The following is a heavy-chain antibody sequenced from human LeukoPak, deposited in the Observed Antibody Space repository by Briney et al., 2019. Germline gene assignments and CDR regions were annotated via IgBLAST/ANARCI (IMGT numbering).Heavy chain of an antibody. J-gene: IGHJ6*03. CDR2: IHHSGST. CDR3: AREYYYDSSVYYSFYYYYYYMDV. CDR1: GYSIRSGYY. V-gene: IGHV4-38-2*02. Sequence: SETLSLTCTVSGYSIRSGYYWGWIRQPPGKGLEWIGSIHHSGSTYYNPSLKSRITISIDTSKNQFSLNMSSVTAADTAVYYCAREYYYDSSVYYSFYYYYYYMDVWGKGTTVTVSS. D-gene: IGHD3-22*01.